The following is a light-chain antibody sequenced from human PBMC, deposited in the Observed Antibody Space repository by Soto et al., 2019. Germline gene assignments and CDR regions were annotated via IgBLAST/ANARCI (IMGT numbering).Light chain of an antibody. CDR1: QSVSSSY. V-gene: IGKV3-20*01. CDR2: GAS. J-gene: IGKJ1*01. Sequence: EIVLTQSPGTLSLSPVARATLSCRASQSVSSSYLAWYQQKTGQAPRLRIYGASSRATGIPDRFSGSGSGRDFTLTISRLEPEDLAVYYCQQYGSSRTVGQAAKVDTK. CDR3: QQYGSSRT.